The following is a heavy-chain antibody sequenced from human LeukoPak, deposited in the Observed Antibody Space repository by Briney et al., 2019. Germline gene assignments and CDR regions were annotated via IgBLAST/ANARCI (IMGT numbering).Heavy chain of an antibody. J-gene: IGHJ4*02. D-gene: IGHD3-22*01. CDR1: GFTFSSYA. CDR3: AKAATYYYDSSGYYTYFDY. Sequence: GGSLRLSCAASGFTFSSYAMSWVRQAPGKGLEWVSGINGSGRNTYYADSVKGRFTISRDNSKNTLYLQMNSLRAEDTAVYYCAKAATYYYDSSGYYTYFDYWGQGTLVTVSS. V-gene: IGHV3-23*01. CDR2: INGSGRNT.